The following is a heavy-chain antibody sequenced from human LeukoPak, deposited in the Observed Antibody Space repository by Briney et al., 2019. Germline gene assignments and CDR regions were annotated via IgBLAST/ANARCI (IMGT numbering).Heavy chain of an antibody. CDR1: GGTFSSYA. CDR2: IIPIFGTA. D-gene: IGHD2-2*01. V-gene: IGHV1-69*01. J-gene: IGHJ6*02. Sequence: SVKVSCKASGGTFSSYAISWVRQAPGQGLEWMGGIIPIFGTANYAQKFQGRVTITADASTSTAYMELSSLRSEDTAVYYCARSSSTSRIDYYGMDVWGQGTTVTVSS. CDR3: ARSSSTSRIDYYGMDV.